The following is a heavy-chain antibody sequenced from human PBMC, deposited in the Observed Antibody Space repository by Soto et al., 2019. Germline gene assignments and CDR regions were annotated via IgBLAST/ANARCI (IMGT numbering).Heavy chain of an antibody. V-gene: IGHV3-23*01. Sequence: EVQLLESGGGLVQPGGSLRLSCAASGFTFSSYAMSWVRQAPGKGLEWVSAISGSGGSTYYADSVKGRFTISRDNSKNTLYLQMNSLRAEDTAVYYCAKAEAEYYDFWSGSGKFDPWGQGTLVTVSS. CDR2: ISGSGGST. D-gene: IGHD3-3*01. CDR1: GFTFSSYA. J-gene: IGHJ5*02. CDR3: AKAEAEYYDFWSGSGKFDP.